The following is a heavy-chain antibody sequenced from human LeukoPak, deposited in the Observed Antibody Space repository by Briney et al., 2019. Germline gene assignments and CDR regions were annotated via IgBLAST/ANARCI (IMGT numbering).Heavy chain of an antibody. J-gene: IGHJ4*02. CDR2: IYSGGST. CDR3: ARERGYSGYDPFDY. Sequence: PGGSLRLSCAASGFTVSSKFMSWVRQAPGKGLGWVSVIYSGGSTYYADSVKGRVSISRDNSKNTLYLQMNSLRAEDTAVYYCARERGYSGYDPFDYWGQGTLVTVSS. CDR1: GFTVSSKF. V-gene: IGHV3-53*01. D-gene: IGHD5-12*01.